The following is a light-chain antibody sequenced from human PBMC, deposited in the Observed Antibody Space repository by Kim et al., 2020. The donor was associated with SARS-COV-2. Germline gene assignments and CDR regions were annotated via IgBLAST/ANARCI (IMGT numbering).Light chain of an antibody. CDR1: QGISNN. Sequence: ASIGDRVTLPCRAGQGISNNLAWFQQKPGKVPKRLIYAASSLQSGVPSRFSGSGSGTEFTLTISSLQPEDFATYYCLQHKNHPLTFGGGTKVDIK. J-gene: IGKJ4*01. CDR2: AAS. V-gene: IGKV1-17*03. CDR3: LQHKNHPLT.